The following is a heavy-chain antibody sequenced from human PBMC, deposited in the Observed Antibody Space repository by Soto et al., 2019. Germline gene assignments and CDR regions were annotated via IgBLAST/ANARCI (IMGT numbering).Heavy chain of an antibody. V-gene: IGHV1-46*03. CDR2: INPSGGST. J-gene: IGHJ3*02. Sequence: ASVKVSCKASGYTFTSYYMHWVRQAPGQGLEWMGIINPSGGSTSYAQKFQGRVTMTRDTSTSTVYMEVSSLRSEDTAVYYCARAPWSGSLLLDAFDIWGQGTMVTVS. CDR3: ARAPWSGSLLLDAFDI. CDR1: GYTFTSYY. D-gene: IGHD3-3*01.